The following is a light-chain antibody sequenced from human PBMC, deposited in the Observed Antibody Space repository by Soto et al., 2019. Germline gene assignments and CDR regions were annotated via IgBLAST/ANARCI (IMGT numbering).Light chain of an antibody. Sequence: QSALTQPASVSGSPGQSITISCTGTSSDVGAYNYVSWYQHYPGKAPKLMIYDVSNRPSGVSNRFSGSKSGNTASLTISGLQAEDEADYYCSSYTAISTVVFGGGPKLTVL. J-gene: IGLJ2*01. CDR1: SSDVGAYNY. CDR3: SSYTAISTVV. CDR2: DVS. V-gene: IGLV2-14*03.